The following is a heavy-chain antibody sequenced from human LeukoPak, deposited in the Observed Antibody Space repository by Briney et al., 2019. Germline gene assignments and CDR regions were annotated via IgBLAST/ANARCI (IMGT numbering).Heavy chain of an antibody. J-gene: IGHJ5*02. CDR1: GGSFSGYY. CDR2: IYHSGST. Sequence: PSETLSLTCAVHGGSFSGYYWSWIRQPPGKGLEWIGEIYHSGSTNYNPSLKSRVTISVDKSKNQFSLKLSSVTAADTAVYYCARAPRSGSYYAGHGWFDPWGQGTLVTVSS. CDR3: ARAPRSGSYYAGHGWFDP. V-gene: IGHV4-34*01. D-gene: IGHD1-26*01.